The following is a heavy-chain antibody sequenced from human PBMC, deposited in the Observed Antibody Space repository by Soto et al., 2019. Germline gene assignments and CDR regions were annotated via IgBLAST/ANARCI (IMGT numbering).Heavy chain of an antibody. CDR3: ARDRFGSWTFDY. CDR1: GYNFARNH. V-gene: IGHV1-46*01. CDR2: INPSDYST. J-gene: IGHJ4*02. Sequence: QVQLVQSGAEVREPGASVTVSCTASGYNFARNHMHWVRQTPGQGLEGLGIINPSDYSTSYAQKFRGRITVTRDTATSTDYMELSGLTSEDTAVYYCARDRFGSWTFDYWGQGTLVTVSS. D-gene: IGHD6-13*01.